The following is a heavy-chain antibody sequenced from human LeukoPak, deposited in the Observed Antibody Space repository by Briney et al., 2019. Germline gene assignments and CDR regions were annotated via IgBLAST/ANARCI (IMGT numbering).Heavy chain of an antibody. V-gene: IGHV3-23*01. CDR2: ISGSGGST. J-gene: IGHJ6*02. D-gene: IGHD3-3*01. CDR1: RVTFSSDA. Sequence: PGGSLRLSCAASRVTFSSDAMSWVREAPGKGLGWVSAISGSGGSTYYADSVKGRFTISRDNSKNTLYLQMNSPRAEDTAVYYCAKGAVSLRFLEWLPTDYYYGMDVWGQGTTVTVSS. CDR3: AKGAVSLRFLEWLPTDYYYGMDV.